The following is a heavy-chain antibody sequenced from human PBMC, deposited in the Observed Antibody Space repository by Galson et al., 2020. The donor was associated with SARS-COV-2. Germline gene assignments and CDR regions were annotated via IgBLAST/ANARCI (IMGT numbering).Heavy chain of an antibody. J-gene: IGHJ3*02. CDR2: IYHSGST. Sequence: ETLSLTCAVSGYSISSGYYWGWIRQPPGKGLEWIGSIYHSGSTYYNPSLKTRVTISVDTSKNQFSLKLSSVTAADTAVYYCARTVLRFLEGNAFDIWGQGTMVTVSS. D-gene: IGHD3-3*01. CDR1: GYSISSGYY. CDR3: ARTVLRFLEGNAFDI. V-gene: IGHV4-38-2*01.